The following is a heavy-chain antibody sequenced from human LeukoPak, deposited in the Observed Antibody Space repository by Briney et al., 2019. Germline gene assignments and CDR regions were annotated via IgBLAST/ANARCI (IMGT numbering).Heavy chain of an antibody. Sequence: PGGSLRLSCVASGFRLNSYWMHWVRQAPGKGLVWVSRINGDGSSTSYADSVKGRFTISRDNSKNMLYLQMNRLRAEDTAVYYCARSLRVRGVPDYMDVWGKGTTVIISS. D-gene: IGHD3-10*02. CDR2: INGDGSST. J-gene: IGHJ6*03. CDR3: ARSLRVRGVPDYMDV. CDR1: GFRLNSYW. V-gene: IGHV3-74*01.